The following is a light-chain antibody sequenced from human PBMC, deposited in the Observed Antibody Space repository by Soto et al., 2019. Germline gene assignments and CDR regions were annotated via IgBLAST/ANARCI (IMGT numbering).Light chain of an antibody. J-gene: IGKJ1*01. CDR3: QQYGNSPQT. CDR2: GAS. Sequence: EIVLTQSPDTLSLSPGERATLSCRASQSVNSNYLAWYQQHPGQPPRLLIYGASSRATGIPNRFSGSGSGTDFTLTISRLEPEDFAVYYCQQYGNSPQTFGQGTKVDNK. CDR1: QSVNSNY. V-gene: IGKV3-20*01.